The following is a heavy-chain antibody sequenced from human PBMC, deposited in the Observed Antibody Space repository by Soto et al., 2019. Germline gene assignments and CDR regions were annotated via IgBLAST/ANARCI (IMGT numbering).Heavy chain of an antibody. CDR3: ARDQLANWFDP. J-gene: IGHJ5*02. Sequence: SETLSLTCTVSGGSISSYYWNWIRQPPGKGLEWIGYTHYSGSTKYNPSLKSRVTISVDTSKNQFSLKLSSVTAADTAVYYCARDQLANWFDPWGQGTLVTVSS. D-gene: IGHD1-1*01. CDR1: GGSISSYY. CDR2: THYSGST. V-gene: IGHV4-59*01.